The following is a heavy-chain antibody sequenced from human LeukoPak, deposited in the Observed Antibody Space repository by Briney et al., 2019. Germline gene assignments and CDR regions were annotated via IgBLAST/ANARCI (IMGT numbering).Heavy chain of an antibody. CDR2: IYTSGST. V-gene: IGHV4-4*07. CDR1: GGSISSYY. Sequence: SETLSLTCTVSGGSISSYYWSWIRQPAGKGLEWIGRIYTSGSTNYNPSLKSRVTMSVDTSKNQFSLKLSSVTGADTAVYYCARGVYDILTGTPHYFDYWGQGTLVTVSS. D-gene: IGHD3-9*01. CDR3: ARGVYDILTGTPHYFDY. J-gene: IGHJ4*02.